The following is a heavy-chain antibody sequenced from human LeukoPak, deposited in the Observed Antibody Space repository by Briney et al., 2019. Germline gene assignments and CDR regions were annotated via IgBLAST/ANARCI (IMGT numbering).Heavy chain of an antibody. V-gene: IGHV3-53*01. Sequence: GGSLRLSCAASGFNVNSYYMSWVRQAPGRGLEWVSALSSGDNTHYADSVNGRLTISRDNSKNTLYLQMNSLRAEDTAVYYCARDSPTFRGVIDYWGQGTLVTVSS. CDR1: GFNVNSYY. CDR2: LSSGDNT. D-gene: IGHD2-21*01. CDR3: ARDSPTFRGVIDY. J-gene: IGHJ4*02.